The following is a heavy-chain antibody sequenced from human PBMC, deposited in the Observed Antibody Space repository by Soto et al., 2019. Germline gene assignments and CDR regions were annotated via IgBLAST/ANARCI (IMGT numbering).Heavy chain of an antibody. Sequence: EVQLVESGGGLVQPGGSLRLSCAASGFTVSNNYMSWVRQAPGKGLEWVSVIYSGGSTYYADSVKGSFTISRDNSKNTLYLQMNSLRVEDTAVYYCARERYYYGSGIDYWGQGTLVTVSS. CDR3: ARERYYYGSGIDY. D-gene: IGHD3-10*01. CDR2: IYSGGST. J-gene: IGHJ4*02. CDR1: GFTVSNNY. V-gene: IGHV3-66*01.